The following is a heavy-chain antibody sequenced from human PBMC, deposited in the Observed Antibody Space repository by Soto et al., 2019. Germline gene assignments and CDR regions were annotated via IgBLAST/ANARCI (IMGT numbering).Heavy chain of an antibody. V-gene: IGHV3-30*03. CDR1: GFIFRSYG. J-gene: IGHJ4*02. Sequence: PVGSLRLSCAATGFIFRSYGIHWVRQAPGKGLEWVAVISHDGSNAYYADAVNGRFTISRDNAKNSLYLEMNSLRAEDTAVYYCARESEDLTSNFDYWGQGTLVTVSS. CDR2: ISHDGSNA. CDR3: ARESEDLTSNFDY.